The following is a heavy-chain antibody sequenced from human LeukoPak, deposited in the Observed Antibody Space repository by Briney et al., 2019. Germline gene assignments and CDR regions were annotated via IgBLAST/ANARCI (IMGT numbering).Heavy chain of an antibody. D-gene: IGHD3-10*01. CDR1: GYTFTSYD. CDR2: MNPNSGNT. CDR3: ARVMVRGVKATFGY. Sequence: GASVKVSCKASGYTFTSYDINWVRQATGQGLEWMGWMNPNSGNTGYAQKFQGRVTMTRNTSISTAYMELSSLRSEDAAVYYCARVMVRGVKATFGYWGQGTLVTVSS. J-gene: IGHJ4*02. V-gene: IGHV1-8*01.